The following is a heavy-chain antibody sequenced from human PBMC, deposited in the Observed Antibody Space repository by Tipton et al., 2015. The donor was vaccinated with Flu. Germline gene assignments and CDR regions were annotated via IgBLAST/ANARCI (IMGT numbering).Heavy chain of an antibody. CDR2: IYTSGST. D-gene: IGHD4-23*01. J-gene: IGHJ3*02. Sequence: TLSLTCTVSGASISSAAYYWSWIRQPAGKGLEWIGRIYTSGSTNYNPSLKSRVSISLDTSKKQSSLKLTSVTAADAAVYYCARGPTVVTPVYAFDIWGQGTMVTVSS. CDR3: ARGPTVVTPVYAFDI. CDR1: GASISSAAYY. V-gene: IGHV4-61*02.